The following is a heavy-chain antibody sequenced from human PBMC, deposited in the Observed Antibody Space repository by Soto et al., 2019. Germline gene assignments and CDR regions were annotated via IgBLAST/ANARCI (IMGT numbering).Heavy chain of an antibody. Sequence: GGSLRLSCAASGFTFSIYAMTWVRQAPGKGLEWVSTISGSGTSAYYADSVKGRFTFSRDNSKNMLYLQMNSLRAEDTALYYCAKLGSNGWYDAFDIWGQGTVVTVSS. D-gene: IGHD6-19*01. V-gene: IGHV3-23*01. CDR2: ISGSGTSA. CDR3: AKLGSNGWYDAFDI. J-gene: IGHJ3*02. CDR1: GFTFSIYA.